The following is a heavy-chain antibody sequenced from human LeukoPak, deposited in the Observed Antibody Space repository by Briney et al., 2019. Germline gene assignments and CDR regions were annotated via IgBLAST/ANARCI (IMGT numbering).Heavy chain of an antibody. D-gene: IGHD6-19*01. CDR1: GGSFSDYY. V-gene: IGHV3-23*01. Sequence: ETLSLTCAVYGGSFSDYYWSWVRQAPGKGLEWVSTLSGSGITTYYADSVKGRFTISRDNSKNTLYLQMNSLRAEDTAVYYCAKGIYSSGWSYFDYWGHGTLVTVSS. CDR3: AKGIYSSGWSYFDY. CDR2: LSGSGITT. J-gene: IGHJ4*01.